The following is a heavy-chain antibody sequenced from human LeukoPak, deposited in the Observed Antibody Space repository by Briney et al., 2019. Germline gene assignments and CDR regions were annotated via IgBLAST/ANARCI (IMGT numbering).Heavy chain of an antibody. CDR1: GGSISSYY. CDR2: IYTSGST. CDR3: CYCSSTTCYKSAFDI. Sequence: SETLSLTCTVSGGSISSYYWSWIRQPAGKGLEWIGRIYTSGSTNYNPSLKSRVTMSVDTSKNQFSLKLNSVTAADTAVYYCCYCSSTTCYKSAFDIWGQGTAVTVSS. D-gene: IGHD2-2*02. J-gene: IGHJ3*02. V-gene: IGHV4-4*07.